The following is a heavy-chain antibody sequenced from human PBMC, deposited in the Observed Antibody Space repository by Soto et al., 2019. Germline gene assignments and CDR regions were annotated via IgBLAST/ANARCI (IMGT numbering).Heavy chain of an antibody. D-gene: IGHD6-6*01. J-gene: IGHJ6*02. Sequence: ASVKVSCKASGYTFTSYAMHWVRQAPGQRLEWMGWINAGNGNTKYSQKFQGRVTITRDTSTSTAYMELSSLRSEDTAVYYCAREGGSSSSSLGYYYYYGMDVWGQGTTVTVSS. CDR3: AREGGSSSSSLGYYYYYGMDV. CDR2: INAGNGNT. CDR1: GYTFTSYA. V-gene: IGHV1-3*01.